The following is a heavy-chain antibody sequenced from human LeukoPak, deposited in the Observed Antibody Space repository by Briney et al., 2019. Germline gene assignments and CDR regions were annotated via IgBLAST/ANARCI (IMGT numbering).Heavy chain of an antibody. D-gene: IGHD5-24*01. V-gene: IGHV3-48*03. Sequence: GGSLRLSCAASGFTFSNYEMNWVRQAPGKGLEWVSYIGTSGSTIYYADSVKGRFTISRDNAKNSLYLQMHSLRAEDTAVYYCARDRRDAYSQNFDYWGQGTLVTVSS. CDR2: IGTSGSTI. CDR3: ARDRRDAYSQNFDY. J-gene: IGHJ4*02. CDR1: GFTFSNYE.